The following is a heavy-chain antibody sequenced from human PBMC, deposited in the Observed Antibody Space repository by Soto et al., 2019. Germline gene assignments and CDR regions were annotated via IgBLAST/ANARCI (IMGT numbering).Heavy chain of an antibody. CDR2: IDPTDSYT. CDR1: GYSFTSYL. J-gene: IGHJ5*02. D-gene: IGHD3-22*01. V-gene: IGHV5-10-1*01. CDR3: ARHGSKYYDRA. Sequence: GESLKISCKGSGYSFTSYLISWVRQMPGKGLEWMGDIDPTDSYTNYSPSFQGHVSISADKSISTAYLQWGSLMASDTAMYYCARHGSKYYDRACGQGTLVTVSS.